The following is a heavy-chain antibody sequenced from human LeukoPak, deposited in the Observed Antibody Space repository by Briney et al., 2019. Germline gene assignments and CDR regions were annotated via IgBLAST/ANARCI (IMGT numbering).Heavy chain of an antibody. CDR3: ARKTLYVGAFDI. Sequence: GGSLRLSCAVSGFTFSDYAMSWVRQAPGKGLEWVSAISGSGGYTFYADSVKGRFTISRDNAKNSLYLQMNSLRAEDTAVYYCARKTLYVGAFDIWGQGTMVTVSS. CDR2: ISGSGGYT. V-gene: IGHV3-23*01. CDR1: GFTFSDYA. J-gene: IGHJ3*02. D-gene: IGHD3-16*01.